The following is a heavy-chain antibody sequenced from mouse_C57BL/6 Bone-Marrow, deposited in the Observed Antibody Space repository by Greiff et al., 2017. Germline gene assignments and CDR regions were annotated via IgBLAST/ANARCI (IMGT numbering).Heavy chain of an antibody. CDR3: ITTVVDPYWYFDV. D-gene: IGHD1-1*01. J-gene: IGHJ1*03. CDR1: GYTFTSYW. V-gene: IGHV1-69*01. Sequence: QVQLQQPGAELVMPGASVKLSCKASGYTFTSYWMHWVKQRPGQGLEWIGEIDPSDSYTNYNQKFKGKSTLTVDKSSSTAYMQLSSLTSEDSAVYYYITTVVDPYWYFDVWGTGTTVTVSS. CDR2: IDPSDSYT.